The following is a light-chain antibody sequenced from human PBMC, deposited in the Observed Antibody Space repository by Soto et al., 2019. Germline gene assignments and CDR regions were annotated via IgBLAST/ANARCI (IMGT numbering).Light chain of an antibody. V-gene: IGKV1-39*01. CDR1: QNIFSY. CDR2: AAS. Sequence: DIQMTQAPSSLSASVGDRVTITCRASQNIFSYLSWYQHKSGKAPYRLIYAASSLQSGVPSRFIGSGSGTDFALTISSLQPEDFATFYCQQSYSVPHTFGQGTKLEI. J-gene: IGKJ2*01. CDR3: QQSYSVPHT.